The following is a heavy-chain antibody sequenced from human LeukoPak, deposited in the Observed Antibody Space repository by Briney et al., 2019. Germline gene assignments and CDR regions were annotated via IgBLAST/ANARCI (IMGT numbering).Heavy chain of an antibody. CDR2: ISGAGDIA. CDR1: GFTFSKYW. CDR3: AKVKSSLTLIGA. V-gene: IGHV3-23*01. D-gene: IGHD2-8*01. Sequence: PGGSLRLSCAASGFTFSKYWMLWVRQAPGKGLEWVSSISGAGDIAHYAESVKGRFTISRDNSGNTLYVQMDSLRAEDTAVYYCAKVKSSLTLIGAWGQGTLVTVSS. J-gene: IGHJ5*02.